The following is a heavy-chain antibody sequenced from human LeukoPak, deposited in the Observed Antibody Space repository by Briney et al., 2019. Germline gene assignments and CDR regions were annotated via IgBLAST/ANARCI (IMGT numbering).Heavy chain of an antibody. D-gene: IGHD1-26*01. Sequence: ASVKVSCKASGYTFTGYYMHWVRQAPGQGLEWKGWINPNSGGTNYAQKFQGRVTMTRDTSISTAYMELSRLRSDDTAVYYCARDRSTYSGSYYWFDPWGQGTLVTVSS. V-gene: IGHV1-2*02. CDR2: INPNSGGT. CDR1: GYTFTGYY. J-gene: IGHJ5*02. CDR3: ARDRSTYSGSYYWFDP.